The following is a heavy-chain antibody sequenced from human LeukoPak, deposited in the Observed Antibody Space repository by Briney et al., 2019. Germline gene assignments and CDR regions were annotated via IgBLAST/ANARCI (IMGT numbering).Heavy chain of an antibody. CDR3: ARDAPRYDSSGYLDY. J-gene: IGHJ4*02. V-gene: IGHV3-11*01. Sequence: GGSLRLSCAASGFTFSDYYMSWIRQAPGKGLEWVSYISSSGSTIYYADSVKGRFTIPRDNAQNSLFLQMNSLRAEDAAVYYCARDAPRYDSSGYLDYWGQGTLVTVPS. CDR2: ISSSGSTI. D-gene: IGHD3-22*01. CDR1: GFTFSDYY.